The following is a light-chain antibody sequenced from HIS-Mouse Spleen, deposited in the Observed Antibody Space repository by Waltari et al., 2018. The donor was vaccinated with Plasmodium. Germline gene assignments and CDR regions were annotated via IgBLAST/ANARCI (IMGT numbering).Light chain of an antibody. V-gene: IGLV2-11*01. Sequence: QSALTQPRSVSGSPGQSVTISCTGTSSDVGGYNYVSWYQQHPGKAPNLMIYDVSKRPSGGPYRFSGSKSGNTASLTISGLQAEDEADYYCCSYAGSYTYVFGTGTKVTVL. CDR3: CSYAGSYTYV. CDR2: DVS. CDR1: SSDVGGYNY. J-gene: IGLJ1*01.